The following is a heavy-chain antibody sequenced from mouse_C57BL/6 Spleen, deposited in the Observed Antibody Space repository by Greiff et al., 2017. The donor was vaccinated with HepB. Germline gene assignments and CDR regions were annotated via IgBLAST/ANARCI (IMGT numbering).Heavy chain of an antibody. CDR1: GFTFSDYG. CDR3: ATYDGYYSFAY. CDR2: ISSGSSSI. V-gene: IGHV5-17*01. D-gene: IGHD2-3*01. J-gene: IGHJ3*01. Sequence: EVKLVESGGGLVKPGGSLKLSCAASGFTFSDYGMHWVRQAPEKGLEWVAYISSGSSSIYYADTVRGRFTISRDKAKNTLFLQMTSLRSEDTAMYYCATYDGYYSFAYWGQGTLVTVSA.